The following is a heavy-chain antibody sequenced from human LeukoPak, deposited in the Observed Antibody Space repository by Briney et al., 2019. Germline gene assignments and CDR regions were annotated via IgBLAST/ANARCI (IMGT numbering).Heavy chain of an antibody. Sequence: ASVKVSCKASGYTFTAYYIHWVRQAPGQGLEWMGWISPNSGGTDYAQKFQGRVTMTRDTSISTAYVELSSLTSEDTAVYYCAIQPWGSGNNWYFDLWGRGTLVTVSS. CDR3: AIQPWGSGNNWYFDL. CDR2: ISPNSGGT. D-gene: IGHD7-27*01. CDR1: GYTFTAYY. J-gene: IGHJ2*01. V-gene: IGHV1-2*02.